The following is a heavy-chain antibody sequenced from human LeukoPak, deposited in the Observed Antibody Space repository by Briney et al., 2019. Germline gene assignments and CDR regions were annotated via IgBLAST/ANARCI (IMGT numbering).Heavy chain of an antibody. D-gene: IGHD3-22*01. V-gene: IGHV1-69*13. CDR1: GGTFSSYA. Sequence: SVKISCKASGGTFSSYAISWVRQAPGQGLEWMGGIIPIFGTANYAQKFQGRVTITADESTSTAYMELSSLRSEDTAVYYCARGGSGYQNWFDPWGQGTLVTVSS. CDR2: IIPIFGTA. CDR3: ARGGSGYQNWFDP. J-gene: IGHJ5*02.